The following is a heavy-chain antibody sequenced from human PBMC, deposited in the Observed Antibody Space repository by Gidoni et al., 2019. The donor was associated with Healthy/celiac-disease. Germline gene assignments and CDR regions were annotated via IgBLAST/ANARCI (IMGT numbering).Heavy chain of an antibody. V-gene: IGHV1-69*04. Sequence: SCKSSGGTLSSYTISWGRQAPGQGLEWMGRIIPILGIANYAQKFQGRVTITADKSTSTAYMELSSLRSEDTAVYYCAREAYSGYDYHAFDIWGQGTMVTVSS. CDR2: IIPILGIA. J-gene: IGHJ3*02. CDR1: GGTLSSYT. D-gene: IGHD5-12*01. CDR3: AREAYSGYDYHAFDI.